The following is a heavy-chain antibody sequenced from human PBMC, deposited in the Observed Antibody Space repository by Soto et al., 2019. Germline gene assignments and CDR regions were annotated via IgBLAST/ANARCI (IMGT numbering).Heavy chain of an antibody. V-gene: IGHV3-30*18. CDR2: ISYDGSNK. Sequence: QVQLVESGGGVVQPGRPLRLSCAASGFTFSSYGMHWVRQAPGKGLEWVAVISYDGSNKYYADSVKGRFTISRDNSKNTLYLQMNSLRAEDTAVYYCAKAAGDYGGNAYYYYGMDVWGQGTTVTVSS. J-gene: IGHJ6*02. D-gene: IGHD4-17*01. CDR1: GFTFSSYG. CDR3: AKAAGDYGGNAYYYYGMDV.